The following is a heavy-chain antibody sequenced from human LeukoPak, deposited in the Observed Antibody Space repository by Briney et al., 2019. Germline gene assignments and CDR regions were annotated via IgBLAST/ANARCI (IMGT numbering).Heavy chain of an antibody. Sequence: GMSLRLSCVASGFTFQNFDMTWVRQAPGKGLEWVSSVSRSGAYAHYADSVRGRFTISRDNSNNTLFLQMNSLRGDDTAVYYCVRGASHLAYWGQGTLVTASS. CDR3: VRGASHLAY. CDR1: GFTFQNFD. V-gene: IGHV3-23*01. J-gene: IGHJ4*02. CDR2: VSRSGAYA.